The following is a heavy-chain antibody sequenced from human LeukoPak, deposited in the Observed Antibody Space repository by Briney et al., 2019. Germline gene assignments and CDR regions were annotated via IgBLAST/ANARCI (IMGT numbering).Heavy chain of an antibody. Sequence: PSETLSLTCTVSGGSISGSSYYWGWIRQPPGKGLEWIGTIYLSGSTYYNPSLKSRVTISGDTSKNQFSLKLSSVTAADTAVYYCARDIFDNWFDPWGQGTLVTVSS. V-gene: IGHV4-39*07. J-gene: IGHJ5*02. D-gene: IGHD3-3*01. CDR2: IYLSGST. CDR3: ARDIFDNWFDP. CDR1: GGSISGSSYY.